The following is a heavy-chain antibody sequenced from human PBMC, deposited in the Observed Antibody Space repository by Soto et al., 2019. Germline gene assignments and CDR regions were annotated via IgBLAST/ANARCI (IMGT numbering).Heavy chain of an antibody. J-gene: IGHJ3*02. CDR2: MNPNSGNT. CDR1: GYTFTSYD. CDR3: ARGLLTYYDYIWGSYRQDAFAI. Sequence: ASVKVSCKASGYTFTSYDINWVRQATGQGLEWMGWMNPNSGNTGYAQKFQGRVTMTRNTSISTAYMELSSLRSEDTAVYYCARGLLTYYDYIWGSYRQDAFAIWGQGTMVTVSS. D-gene: IGHD3-16*02. V-gene: IGHV1-8*01.